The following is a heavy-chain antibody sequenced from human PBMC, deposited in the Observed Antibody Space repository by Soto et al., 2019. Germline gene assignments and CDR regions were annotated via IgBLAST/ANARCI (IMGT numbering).Heavy chain of an antibody. CDR1: VGSISSGGYY. CDR3: AREPITMIVHKTSFDI. V-gene: IGHV4-31*03. Sequence: TLSLTCTVYVGSISSGGYYWSWIRQHPGKGLEWIGYIYYIGSTYYNPSLKSRVTISVDTSKNQFSLKLSSVTAADTAVYYCAREPITMIVHKTSFDIWGQGTMVSVSS. D-gene: IGHD3-22*01. CDR2: IYYIGST. J-gene: IGHJ3*02.